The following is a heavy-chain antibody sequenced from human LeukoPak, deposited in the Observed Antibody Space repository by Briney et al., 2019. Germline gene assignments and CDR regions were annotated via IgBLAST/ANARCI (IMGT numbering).Heavy chain of an antibody. CDR2: FSWNSGSI. CDR3: AKSLSGYYGIIDS. V-gene: IGHV3-9*01. CDR1: ELTFDDSA. D-gene: IGHD3-22*01. J-gene: IGHJ4*02. Sequence: GGSLRLSCAASELTFDDSAMHWVRQPPGKGLEWVSGFSWNSGSIGYADSVKGRFTISRDDAKNSLYLQMNSLRAEDTALYYCAKSLSGYYGIIDSWGQGTLVTVSS.